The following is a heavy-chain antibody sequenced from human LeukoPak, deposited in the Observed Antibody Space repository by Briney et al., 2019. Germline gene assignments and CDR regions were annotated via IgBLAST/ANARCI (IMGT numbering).Heavy chain of an antibody. J-gene: IGHJ4*02. CDR3: ARRRGRGYDLPSKYYFDY. Sequence: PSETLTLTCTVAGGSIRSYYWSWIRQPPGKGLEWIGYIYYSGSTNYNPSLKSRVTISVDTSRNQFSLKLSSVTAADTAVYYCARRRGRGYDLPSKYYFDYWGQGTLVTVSS. V-gene: IGHV4-59*08. CDR1: GGSIRSYY. D-gene: IGHD5-12*01. CDR2: IYYSGST.